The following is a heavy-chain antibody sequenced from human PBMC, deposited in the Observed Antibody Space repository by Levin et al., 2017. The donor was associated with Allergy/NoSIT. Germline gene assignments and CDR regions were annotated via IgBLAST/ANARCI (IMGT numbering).Heavy chain of an antibody. V-gene: IGHV3-23*01. CDR2: ITGGGFNT. CDR3: AKKQCGTTGLSFDD. J-gene: IGHJ3*01. CDR1: GFTLSDYA. Sequence: GGSLRLSCDASGFTLSDYAMSWVRQAPGKGLEWVSVITGGGFNTYYGDSVKGRFTVSRDNSKNTLYLELNSLRAEDTAVYYCAKKQCGTTGLSFDDWGQGTMVTVSS. D-gene: IGHD1-14*01.